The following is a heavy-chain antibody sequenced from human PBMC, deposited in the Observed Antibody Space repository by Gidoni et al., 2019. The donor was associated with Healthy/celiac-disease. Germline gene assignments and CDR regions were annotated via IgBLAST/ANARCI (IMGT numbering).Heavy chain of an antibody. CDR3: ARARGIAAAGTGAYGMDV. V-gene: IGHV3-20*04. CDR1: GFTFDDSG. J-gene: IGHJ6*02. CDR2: INWNGGST. Sequence: EVQLVESGGGVVRPGGSLRLSCAASGFTFDDSGMSWVRQAPGKGLEWVSGINWNGGSTGYADSVKGRFTISRDNAKNSLYLQMNSLRAEDTALYYCARARGIAAAGTGAYGMDVWGQGTTVTVSS. D-gene: IGHD6-13*01.